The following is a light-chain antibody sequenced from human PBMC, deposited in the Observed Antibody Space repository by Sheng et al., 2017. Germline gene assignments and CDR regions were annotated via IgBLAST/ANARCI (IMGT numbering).Light chain of an antibody. CDR2: AKN. CDR1: NLRSYY. J-gene: IGLJ2*01. CDR3: NSRDTTRYRTSRY. Sequence: SSELTQDPAVSVALGQTVRITCQGDNLRSYYASWYRQKPGQAPVLVIYAKNNRPSGIPDRFSGSYSGNTASLTITGAQAEDEADYYCNSRDTTRYRTSRYFGGGTKLTVL. V-gene: IGLV3-19*01.